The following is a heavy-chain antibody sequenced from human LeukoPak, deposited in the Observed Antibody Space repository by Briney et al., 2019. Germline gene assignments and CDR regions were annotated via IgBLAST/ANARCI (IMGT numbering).Heavy chain of an antibody. D-gene: IGHD2-15*01. CDR1: GYTFTSYD. V-gene: IGHV1-8*01. CDR3: VLAPNSNWFDF. CDR2: MNPNSGNT. Sequence: GASVKVSYKASGYTFTSYDINWVRQATGQGLEWMGWMNPNSGNTGYAQKFQGRVTMTRNTSISTAYMELSSLRSEDTAVYYCVLAPNSNWFDFWGQGTLVTVSS. J-gene: IGHJ4*02.